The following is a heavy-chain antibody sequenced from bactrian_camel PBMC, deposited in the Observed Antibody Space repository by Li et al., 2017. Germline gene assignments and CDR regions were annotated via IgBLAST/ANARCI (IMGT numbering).Heavy chain of an antibody. CDR1: GWILDDRD. D-gene: IGHD1*01. CDR3: AAAPDLSYGRLISGGLRPTSFTY. V-gene: IGHV3S53*01. Sequence: HVQLVESGGGSVQAGGSLRLSCSASGWILDDRDMGWYRQATGNECELVSTISSGDSTSYRDSVRGRFTISQDKNMVYLQMNSLKPEDTAMYYCAAAPDLSYGRLISGGLRPTSFTYWGRGTQVTVS. CDR2: ISSGDST. J-gene: IGHJ4*01.